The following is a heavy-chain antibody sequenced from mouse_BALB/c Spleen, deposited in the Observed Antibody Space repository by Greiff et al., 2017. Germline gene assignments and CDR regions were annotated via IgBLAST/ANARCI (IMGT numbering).Heavy chain of an antibody. V-gene: IGHV5-12-2*01. CDR1: GFTFSSYT. D-gene: IGHD1-1*01. CDR2: ISNGGGST. Sequence: EVKLMESGGGLVQPGGSLKLSCAASGFTFSSYTMSWVRQTPEKRLEWVAYISNGGGSTYYPDTVKGRFTISRDNAKNTLYLQMSSLKSEDTAMYYCARHGYYYGSSYIAYWGQGTLVTVSA. CDR3: ARHGYYYGSSYIAY. J-gene: IGHJ3*01.